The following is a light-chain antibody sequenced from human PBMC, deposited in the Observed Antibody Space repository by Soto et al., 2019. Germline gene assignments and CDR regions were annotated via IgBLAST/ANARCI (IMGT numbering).Light chain of an antibody. V-gene: IGKV1-39*01. J-gene: IGKJ1*01. CDR2: AAS. CDR3: QQSCSTPQT. CDR1: QSIRHN. Sequence: DIQMTQSPPSLSVSPGERVTISCRASQSIRHNLSWYHQKPGQAPKLLICAASTIHSGVPSRFSGSGSGTDFTLTISSLQPDDFAYYYCQQSCSTPQTFGQGTKVELK.